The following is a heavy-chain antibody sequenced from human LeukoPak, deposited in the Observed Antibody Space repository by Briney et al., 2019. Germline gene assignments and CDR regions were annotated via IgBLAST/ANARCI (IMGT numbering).Heavy chain of an antibody. CDR3: ARGGVGGYDYFDS. V-gene: IGHV4-39*07. D-gene: IGHD5-12*01. CDR1: GGSISSSSYY. Sequence: SETLSLTCTVSGGSISSSSYYWGWIRQPPGKGLEWIGSIYYSGGTYYNPSLKSRVTMSVDTSKNQFSLKLNSVTAAETAMYFCARGGVGGYDYFDSWGQGTLVAVSS. CDR2: IYYSGGT. J-gene: IGHJ4*02.